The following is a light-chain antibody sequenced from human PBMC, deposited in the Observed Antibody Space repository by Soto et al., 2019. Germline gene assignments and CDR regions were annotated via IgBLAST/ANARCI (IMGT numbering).Light chain of an antibody. J-gene: IGKJ5*01. CDR3: QQYGTSPPST. CDR2: GAS. CDR1: QSVSSSY. V-gene: IGKV3-20*01. Sequence: EIVLTQSPGTLSLSPGERATLSCRASQSVSSSYLARYQQKPGQAPRLLINGASSRATGIPDGFNGSGSGTDFTLTISRLEPEDFAVYYCQQYGTSPPSTLGQGTRLEIK.